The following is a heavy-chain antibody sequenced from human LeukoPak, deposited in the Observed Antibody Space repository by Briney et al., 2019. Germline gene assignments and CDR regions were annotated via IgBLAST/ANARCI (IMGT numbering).Heavy chain of an antibody. J-gene: IGHJ6*03. CDR3: ARDPRIAVTGTTPYDYYFHMDV. V-gene: IGHV3-30-3*01. CDR2: ISYDGGYK. Sequence: GGSLRLSCAASGFTFSSYEMNWVRQAPGKGLEWVALISYDGGYKYYTDSVKGRFTISRDNSKNTVYMQLNSLRANDTAVFYCARDPRIAVTGTTPYDYYFHMDVWGKGTTVTVSS. CDR1: GFTFSSYE. D-gene: IGHD6-19*01.